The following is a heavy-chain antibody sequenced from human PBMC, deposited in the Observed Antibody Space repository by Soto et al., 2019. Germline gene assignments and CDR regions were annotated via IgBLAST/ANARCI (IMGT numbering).Heavy chain of an antibody. CDR2: IYYSGST. D-gene: IGHD6-13*01. V-gene: IGHV4-31*03. J-gene: IGHJ5*02. CDR1: GGSISSGGYY. CDR3: ARGIAAAGFNWFDP. Sequence: TSETLSLTCTVSGGSISSGGYYWSWIRQHPGKGLEWIGYIYYSGSTYYNPSLKSRVTISVDTSKNQFSLKLSSVTAADTAVYYCARGIAAAGFNWFDPWGQGTLVTVSS.